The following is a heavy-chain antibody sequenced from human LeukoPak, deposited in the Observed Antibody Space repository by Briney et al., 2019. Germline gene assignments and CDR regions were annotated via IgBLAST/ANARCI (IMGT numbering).Heavy chain of an antibody. V-gene: IGHV3-30*04. CDR2: ISYDGSNK. J-gene: IGHJ4*02. CDR1: GFTFSSYA. CDR3: ARGGEDFWSGYHDY. Sequence: GRSLRLSCAASGFTFSSYAMHWVRQAPGKGLEWVAVISYDGSNKYYADSVKGRFTISRDNSKNTLYLQMNSLRAEDTAVYYCARGGEDFWSGYHDYWGQGTLVTVSS. D-gene: IGHD3-3*01.